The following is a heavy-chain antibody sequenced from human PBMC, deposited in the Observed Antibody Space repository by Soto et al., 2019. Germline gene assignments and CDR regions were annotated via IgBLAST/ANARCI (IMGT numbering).Heavy chain of an antibody. D-gene: IGHD6-13*01. J-gene: IGHJ6*02. CDR2: ISAYNGNT. Sequence: ASVKVSCKASGYAFTSYGISWVRQAPGQGLEWMGWISAYNGNTNYAQKLQGRVTMATDTSTSTAYMELRSLRSDDTAVYYCARLNSYSSSWSYYYYGMDVWGQGTTVTVSS. CDR3: ARLNSYSSSWSYYYYGMDV. CDR1: GYAFTSYG. V-gene: IGHV1-18*01.